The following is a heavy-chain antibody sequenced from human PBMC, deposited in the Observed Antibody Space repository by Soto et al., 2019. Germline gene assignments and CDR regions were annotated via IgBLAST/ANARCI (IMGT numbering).Heavy chain of an antibody. D-gene: IGHD2-2*01. CDR1: GGSISSSNW. J-gene: IGHJ6*02. V-gene: IGHV4-4*02. CDR2: IYHSGST. Sequence: PSETLSLTCAVSGGSISSSNWWSWVRPPPGKGLEWIGEIYHSGSTNYNPSLKSRVTISVDKSKNQFSLKLSSVTAADTAVYYCARVWCSSTSCYQGYYYYYGMDVWGQGTTVTVSS. CDR3: ARVWCSSTSCYQGYYYYYGMDV.